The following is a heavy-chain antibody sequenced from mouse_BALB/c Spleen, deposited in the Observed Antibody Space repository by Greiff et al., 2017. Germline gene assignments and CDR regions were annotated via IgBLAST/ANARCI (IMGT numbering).Heavy chain of an antibody. CDR2: INPGSGGT. D-gene: IGHD3-2*01. Sequence: LQESGAELVRPGTSVKVSCKASGYAFTNYLIEWVKQRPGQGLEWIGVINPGSGGTNYNEKFKGKATLTADKSSSTAYMQLSSLTSDDSAVYFCARPTARATTFAYWGQGTLVTVSA. V-gene: IGHV1-54*01. CDR3: ARPTARATTFAY. J-gene: IGHJ3*01. CDR1: GYAFTNYL.